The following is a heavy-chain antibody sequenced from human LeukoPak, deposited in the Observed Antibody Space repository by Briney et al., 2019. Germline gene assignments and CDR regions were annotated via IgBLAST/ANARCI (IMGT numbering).Heavy chain of an antibody. Sequence: GGSLRLSCAASGFTFSSYWMHWVRQAPGKGLVWVSRINSDGSSTSYADSVKGRFTISRDNAKNTLYLQMNSLRAEDTAVYYCAKEVRYSDLPGYWGQGTLVTVSS. CDR3: AKEVRYSDLPGY. CDR1: GFTFSSYW. CDR2: INSDGSST. V-gene: IGHV3-74*01. D-gene: IGHD5-18*01. J-gene: IGHJ4*02.